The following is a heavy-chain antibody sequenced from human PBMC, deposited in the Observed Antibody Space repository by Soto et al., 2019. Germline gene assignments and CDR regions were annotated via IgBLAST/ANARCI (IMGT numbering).Heavy chain of an antibody. CDR1: GFTFSNAW. Sequence: PGGTLRLSCAASGFTFSNAWMSWVRQAPGKGLEWVARIKSKTDGGTTDYAAPVKGRFTISRDDSKNTLYLQMNSLKTEDTAVYYCTTEGFVVTLVWGQGTTFTVSS. CDR2: IKSKTDGGTT. D-gene: IGHD2-21*01. V-gene: IGHV3-15*01. CDR3: TTEGFVVTLV. J-gene: IGHJ6*02.